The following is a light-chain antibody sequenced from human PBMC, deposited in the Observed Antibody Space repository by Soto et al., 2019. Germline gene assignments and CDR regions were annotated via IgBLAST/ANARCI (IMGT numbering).Light chain of an antibody. Sequence: QSALTQPASVSGSPGQSITISCTGTSSDVGGYNYVSWYQQHAGKAPNVMIYDVSKRPSGVSNRFSGSKSGNTASLTISGLQVEDEADYYCSSYTSSTTRVVFGAGTKLTVL. CDR2: DVS. V-gene: IGLV2-14*03. CDR3: SSYTSSTTRVV. CDR1: SSDVGGYNY. J-gene: IGLJ2*01.